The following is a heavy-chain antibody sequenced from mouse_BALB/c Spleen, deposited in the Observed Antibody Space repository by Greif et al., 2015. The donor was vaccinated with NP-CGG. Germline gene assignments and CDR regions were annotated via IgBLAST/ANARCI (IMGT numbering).Heavy chain of an antibody. CDR3: AEKTPVAWFAY. V-gene: IGHV14-3*02. CDR2: IDPANGNT. Sequence: SGAVLVKPGASVKLSCTASGFNIKDTYMHWVKQRPEQGLEWFGRIDPANGNTKYDPKFQGKATITADTSSNTAYRQLSSLTSEDTADKYCAEKTPVAWFAYWGKGTQVTVSA. CDR1: GFNIKDTY. J-gene: IGHJ3*01.